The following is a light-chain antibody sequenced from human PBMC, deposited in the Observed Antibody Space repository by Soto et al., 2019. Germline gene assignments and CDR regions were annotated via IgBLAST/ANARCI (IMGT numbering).Light chain of an antibody. V-gene: IGKV3-15*01. CDR2: GAS. CDR3: QQYNNWPPTWT. Sequence: EIVLTQSPGTLSLSPGERATLSCRASQSASNNYLAWYQQKPGQAPRLLIYGASSRATGIPARFSGSGSGTEFTLTINSLQSEDFAVYYCQQYNNWPPTWTFGQGTKVDIK. J-gene: IGKJ1*01. CDR1: QSASNN.